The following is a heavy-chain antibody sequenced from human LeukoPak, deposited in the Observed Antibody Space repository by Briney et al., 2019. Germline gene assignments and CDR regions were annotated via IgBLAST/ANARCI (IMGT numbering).Heavy chain of an antibody. D-gene: IGHD6-19*01. CDR3: AKTTVGYSSGRYPGWPADC. CDR1: GFTFNTYA. J-gene: IGHJ4*02. Sequence: GGSLRLSCAASGFTFNTYAIYWVRQAPGKGLEWVSGICGSGGCTYYSDSVKGRFTISRDNSKNTVYLQMSSLTADDTAVYYCAKTTVGYSSGRYPGWPADCWGQGTLVTVSP. V-gene: IGHV3-23*01. CDR2: ICGSGGCT.